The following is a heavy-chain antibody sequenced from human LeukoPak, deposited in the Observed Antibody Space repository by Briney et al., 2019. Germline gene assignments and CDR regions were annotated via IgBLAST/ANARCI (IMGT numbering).Heavy chain of an antibody. J-gene: IGHJ6*02. CDR1: GFTFSSYA. V-gene: IGHV3-23*01. D-gene: IGHD2-15*01. CDR2: ISGSGGST. Sequence: GGSLRLSCAASGFTFSSYAMSWVRQAPGKGLEWVSAISGSGGSTYYADSVKGRFTISRDNSKNTPYLQMNSLRAEDTAVYYCARLRYYGMDVWGQGTTATVSS. CDR3: ARLRYYGMDV.